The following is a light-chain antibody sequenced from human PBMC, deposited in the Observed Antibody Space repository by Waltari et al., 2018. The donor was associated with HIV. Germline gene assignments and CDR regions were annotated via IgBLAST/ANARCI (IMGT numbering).Light chain of an antibody. V-gene: IGLV2-14*03. J-gene: IGLJ2*01. Sequence: TISCSGTSSDISTYNFVSWYQKHPDKAPKLLIYDVDTRPSGVPRRFSGSKSGDTASLTISAIQADDEADYFCSSYTTTNTVVFGGGTKVSVL. CDR2: DVD. CDR1: SSDISTYNF. CDR3: SSYTTTNTVV.